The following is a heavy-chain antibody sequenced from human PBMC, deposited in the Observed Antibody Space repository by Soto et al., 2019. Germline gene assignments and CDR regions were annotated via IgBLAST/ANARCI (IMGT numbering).Heavy chain of an antibody. CDR2: ISTTGGHV. CDR3: GSQPHWARPFEP. CDR1: GFLFRNYE. D-gene: IGHD7-27*01. J-gene: IGHJ5*02. V-gene: IGHV3-48*03. Sequence: EVRLVESGGDLVKAGGSLRLSCVGSGFLFRNYEMNWVRQAPGKGLEWLAHISTTGGHVSESDSVKGRFTISRDNTKHPLYLQMNSLRTADTGVYYCGSQPHWARPFEPWVQGLLVNVSS.